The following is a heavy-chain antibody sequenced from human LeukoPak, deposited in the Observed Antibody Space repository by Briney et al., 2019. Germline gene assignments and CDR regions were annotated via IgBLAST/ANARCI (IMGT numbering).Heavy chain of an antibody. J-gene: IGHJ4*02. V-gene: IGHV3-23*01. CDR1: GFTFSSYS. Sequence: GGSLRLSCAASGFTFSSYSMNWVRQAPGRGLEWVSVVSGSGGTTYYADSVKGRFSISRDNSKNTLYLQMNSLRAEDSAIYFCARRVSYSSGSHFDYWGQGTLVTVSS. CDR3: ARRVSYSSGSHFDY. CDR2: VSGSGGTT. D-gene: IGHD3-10*01.